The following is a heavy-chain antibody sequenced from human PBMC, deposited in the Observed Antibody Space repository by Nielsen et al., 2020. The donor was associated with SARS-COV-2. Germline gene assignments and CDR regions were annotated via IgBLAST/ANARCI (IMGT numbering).Heavy chain of an antibody. V-gene: IGHV5-51*01. CDR1: GYSFSSYW. CDR2: IYPGDSET. CDR3: ARRHMIPFGAGTYHFDF. J-gene: IGHJ4*02. Sequence: GESLKISCEASGYSFSSYWIAWVRQRPGKGLEWMGIIYPGDSETKYSPSFQGQVTMSVDKSLRTACLQWRTLKASDTAMYYCARRHMIPFGAGTYHFDFWGQGTLVTVSS. D-gene: IGHD3-16*01.